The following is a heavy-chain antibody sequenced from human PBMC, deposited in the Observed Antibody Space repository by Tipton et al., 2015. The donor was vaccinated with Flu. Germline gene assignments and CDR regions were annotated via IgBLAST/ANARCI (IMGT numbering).Heavy chain of an antibody. CDR3: VGALGYCSSTSCFDY. Sequence: QSGAEVKKPGESLKISCKGSGYSFTNYWIGWVRQMPGKGLEWMGIIYPGDSDTRYSPSFQGQVTISADKSISTAYLQWSSLKASDTAMYYCVGALGYCSSTSCFDYWGQGTLVTVSS. CDR2: IYPGDSDT. D-gene: IGHD2-2*01. V-gene: IGHV5-51*03. J-gene: IGHJ4*02. CDR1: GYSFTNYW.